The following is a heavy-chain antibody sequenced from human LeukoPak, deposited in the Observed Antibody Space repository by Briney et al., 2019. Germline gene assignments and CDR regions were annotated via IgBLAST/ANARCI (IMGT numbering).Heavy chain of an antibody. CDR1: GFTFSSYA. Sequence: GGSLRLSCAASGFTFSSYAMSWVRQAPGKGLEWVSVISGGGGSTYYADSVKGRFTISSDTSKNTLYLQMNSLRAEDTAVYYCANNWNLDYWGQGTLVTVSS. D-gene: IGHD1-1*01. J-gene: IGHJ4*02. CDR2: ISGGGGST. CDR3: ANNWNLDY. V-gene: IGHV3-23*01.